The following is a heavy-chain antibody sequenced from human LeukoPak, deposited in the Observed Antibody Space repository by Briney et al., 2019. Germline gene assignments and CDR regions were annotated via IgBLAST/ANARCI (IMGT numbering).Heavy chain of an antibody. V-gene: IGHV3-23*01. D-gene: IGHD4-23*01. J-gene: IGHJ4*02. CDR1: GFTFHTDA. Sequence: GGSLRLSCEASGFTFHTDAMSWGRQAPGKGLEWVSAVSTTGASTYYADSVKGRFTISRDNSKNTLSLQMDSMRVEDTALYYCAKDWTTVVTPKGYYFDSWGEGTLVTVSS. CDR2: VSTTGAST. CDR3: AKDWTTVVTPKGYYFDS.